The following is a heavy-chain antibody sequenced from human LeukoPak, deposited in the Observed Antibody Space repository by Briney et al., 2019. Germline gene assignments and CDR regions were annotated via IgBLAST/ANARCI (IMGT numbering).Heavy chain of an antibody. D-gene: IGHD1-14*01. CDR3: ARHPTGFPNWFDP. CDR2: IHPGNSGT. V-gene: IGHV5-51*01. CDR1: GYSFTNYW. Sequence: GESPKISCKGSGYSFTNYWIGWVRQMPGKGLEWMGSIHPGNSGTTYSPSFQGQVTLSADKSISTAYLQWSSLKASDTALYYCARHPTGFPNWFDPWGQGTLVTVSS. J-gene: IGHJ5*02.